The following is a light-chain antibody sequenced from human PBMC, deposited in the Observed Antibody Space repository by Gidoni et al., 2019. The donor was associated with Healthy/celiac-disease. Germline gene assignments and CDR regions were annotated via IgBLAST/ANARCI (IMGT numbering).Light chain of an antibody. Sequence: QSALPQPASVSGSPGQSITISCTGTSSDVGGYNYVSWYQQHPGKAPKLMIYEVSNRPSGVSNRFSDSKSGNTASLTISGLQAEDEADYYCSSYTSSSTLGVFGTGTKVTVL. CDR3: SSYTSSSTLGV. CDR1: SSDVGGYNY. V-gene: IGLV2-14*01. CDR2: EVS. J-gene: IGLJ1*01.